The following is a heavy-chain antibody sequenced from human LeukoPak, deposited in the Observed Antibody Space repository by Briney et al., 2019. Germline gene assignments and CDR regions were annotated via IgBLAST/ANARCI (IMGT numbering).Heavy chain of an antibody. CDR3: ARDLCFSGYCHTFDS. Sequence: GGSLRLSCGGSGYIFGNYWMHWVRQGPGEGLEWVSRINNKGDGASYADSVRGRFTISRDNAKNTVYLQINSLRAEDTAVYYCARDLCFSGYCHTFDSWGRGTMVTVAS. CDR1: GYIFGNYW. CDR2: INNKGDGA. V-gene: IGHV3-74*01. D-gene: IGHD3-22*01. J-gene: IGHJ3*01.